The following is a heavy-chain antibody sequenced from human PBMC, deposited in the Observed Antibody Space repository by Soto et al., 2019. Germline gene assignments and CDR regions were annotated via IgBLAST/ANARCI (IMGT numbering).Heavy chain of an antibody. CDR2: IYYSGST. D-gene: IGHD5-18*01. CDR1: GGSVSSGSYC. J-gene: IGHJ6*02. V-gene: IGHV4-61*01. Sequence: SETLSLTCTVSGGSVSSGSYCWSWIRQPPGKGLEWIGYIYYSGSTNYNPSLKSRVTISVDTSKNQFSLKLSSVTAADTAVYYCATLRRGYSYGWDYYYYHGMDVWGQGTTVTVS. CDR3: ATLRRGYSYGWDYYYYHGMDV.